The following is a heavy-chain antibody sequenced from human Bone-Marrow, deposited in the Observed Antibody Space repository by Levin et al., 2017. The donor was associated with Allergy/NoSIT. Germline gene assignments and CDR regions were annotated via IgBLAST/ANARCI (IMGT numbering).Heavy chain of an antibody. V-gene: IGHV4-34*01. J-gene: IGHJ6*02. CDR1: GGSFIGYY. CDR3: ARGGSGPPRGMDV. Sequence: KAGGSLRLSCGVSGGSFIGYYWTWIRQSPGKGLEWIGEINQSGSTNYNPSLKSPVTISIDTSKNQFYLKVTSVTAADTAVYYCARGGSGPPRGMDVWGQGTTVTVSS. D-gene: IGHD6-19*01. CDR2: INQSGST.